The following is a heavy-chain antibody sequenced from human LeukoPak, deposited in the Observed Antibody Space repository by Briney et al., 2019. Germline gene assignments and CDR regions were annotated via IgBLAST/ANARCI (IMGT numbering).Heavy chain of an antibody. Sequence: SETLSLTCNVSGGSISSYYWSWIRQPPGKGLEWIGYMYYSGNTNYNPSLKSRVTTSVDSSKNQFSLKLSSVTAADTAVYYCARARSLDYSSAFDIWGQGTMVTVSS. V-gene: IGHV4-59*12. CDR3: ARARSLDYSSAFDI. CDR1: GGSISSYY. J-gene: IGHJ3*02. D-gene: IGHD2-21*01. CDR2: MYYSGNT.